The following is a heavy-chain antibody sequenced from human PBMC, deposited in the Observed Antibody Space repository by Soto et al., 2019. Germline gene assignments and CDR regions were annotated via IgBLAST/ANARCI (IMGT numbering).Heavy chain of an antibody. CDR1: GFSLSTSGVG. CDR2: IYWDDDK. CDR3: AHVPYFMSGSFFDY. Sequence: SGPTLVNPTQTLTLTCTFSGFSLSTSGVGVGWIRQPPGKALEWLALIYWDDDKRYNPSLKSRLTITKDTSKNQVVLTMTNMDPVDTATYFCAHVPYFMSGSFFDYWGQGTLVTVSS. V-gene: IGHV2-5*02. D-gene: IGHD3-10*01. J-gene: IGHJ4*02.